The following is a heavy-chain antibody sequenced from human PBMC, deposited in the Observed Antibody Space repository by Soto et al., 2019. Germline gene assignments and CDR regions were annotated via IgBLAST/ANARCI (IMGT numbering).Heavy chain of an antibody. CDR2: ISTDGTT. V-gene: IGHV4-4*07. J-gene: IGHJ3*02. D-gene: IGHD1-1*01. CDR3: AREFPGALERSRAFDI. CDR1: GGSIISFY. Sequence: QVHLQESGPGLVKPSETLSLTCTVSGGSIISFYCSWIRQTAGKGLERMGRISTDGTTSYNPSLKSRVTMSADMSNNQFSLRLSSVAAAYSAVYYCAREFPGALERSRAFDIWGQGTKVTVSS.